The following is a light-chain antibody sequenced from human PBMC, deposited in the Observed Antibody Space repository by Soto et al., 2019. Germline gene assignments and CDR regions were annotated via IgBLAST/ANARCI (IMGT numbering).Light chain of an antibody. CDR3: SSYAGSNRVV. V-gene: IGLV2-8*01. Sequence: QSVLTQPPSASGSPGQSVTISCTGTSSDVGVYNYVSWYQQHPGKAPKLMIYEVSKRPSGVPDRFSGFKSGNTASLTVSGLQAEDEADYYCSSYAGSNRVVFGGGTKLTVL. CDR1: SSDVGVYNY. J-gene: IGLJ2*01. CDR2: EVS.